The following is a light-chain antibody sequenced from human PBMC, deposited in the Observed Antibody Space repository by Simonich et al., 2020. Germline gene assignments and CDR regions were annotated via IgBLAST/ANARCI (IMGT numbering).Light chain of an antibody. CDR1: QGISSW. Sequence: DIQMTQSPSTLSASVVDRVTNTCRPSQGISSWWAWYQQKPGKAPKLLIYQASSLESGVPSRCSGSGSGTEFTLTISSLQPDDFATYYCQQYNSYSRTFGQGTKVEIK. J-gene: IGKJ1*01. V-gene: IGKV1-5*03. CDR2: QAS. CDR3: QQYNSYSRT.